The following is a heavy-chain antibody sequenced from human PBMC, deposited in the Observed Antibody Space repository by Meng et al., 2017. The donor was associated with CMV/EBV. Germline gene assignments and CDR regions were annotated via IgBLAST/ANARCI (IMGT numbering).Heavy chain of an antibody. J-gene: IGHJ4*02. CDR3: ARVKDIVATIDY. D-gene: IGHD5-12*01. CDR1: GFTFSSYS. V-gene: IGHV3-21*01. Sequence: LSLTCAASGFTFSSYSMNWVRQAPGKGLEWVSSISSSSSYIYYADSVKGRFTISRDNAKNSLYLQMNSLRAEDTAVYYCARVKDIVATIDYWGQGTLVTVSS. CDR2: ISSSSSYI.